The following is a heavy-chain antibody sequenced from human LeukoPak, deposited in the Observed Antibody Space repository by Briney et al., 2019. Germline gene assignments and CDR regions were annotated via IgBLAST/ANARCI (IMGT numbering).Heavy chain of an antibody. D-gene: IGHD3-10*01. J-gene: IGHJ4*02. Sequence: ASVKVSCKTSGYIFTGYYVNWVRQAPGQGLEWMGWINPNSGGTNYAQKFQGRVTMTRDTSISTAYMELSRLRSDDTAVYYCARSGRLGYYFDYWGQGTLVTVSS. CDR1: GYIFTGYY. CDR3: ARSGRLGYYFDY. V-gene: IGHV1-2*02. CDR2: INPNSGGT.